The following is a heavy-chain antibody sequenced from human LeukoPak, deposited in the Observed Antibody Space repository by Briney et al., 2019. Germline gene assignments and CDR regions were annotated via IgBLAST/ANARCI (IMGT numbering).Heavy chain of an antibody. CDR1: GFTFSSYA. D-gene: IGHD2-2*01. CDR3: AKPLPKIVVVPAPEPRGWFDP. CDR2: ISGSGGST. Sequence: PGGSLRLSCAASGFTFSSYAMSWVRQAPGKGLEWVSAISGSGGSTYYADSVKGRFTISRDNSKNTLYLQMNSLRAEDTAVYYCAKPLPKIVVVPAPEPRGWFDPWGQGTLVTVSS. V-gene: IGHV3-23*01. J-gene: IGHJ5*02.